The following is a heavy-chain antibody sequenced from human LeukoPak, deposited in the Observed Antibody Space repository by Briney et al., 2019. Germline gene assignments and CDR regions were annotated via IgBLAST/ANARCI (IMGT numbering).Heavy chain of an antibody. CDR2: INHSGST. V-gene: IGHV4-34*01. CDR3: SRGAPGLWLRRFDP. CDR1: GGSFSGYY. Sequence: SESLSLICAVYGGSFSGYYWSWIRQPPGKGLEWIGEINHSGSTNYNPSLKSRVTISVDTSKNQFSLKLSSVTAADTAVYYCSRGAPGLWLRRFDPWGEGTLVTVSS. D-gene: IGHD5-18*01. J-gene: IGHJ5*02.